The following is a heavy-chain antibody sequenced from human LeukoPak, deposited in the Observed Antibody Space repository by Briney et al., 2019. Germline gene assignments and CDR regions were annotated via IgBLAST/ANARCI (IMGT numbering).Heavy chain of an antibody. Sequence: PGGSLRLSCAASGFTFSNAWMSWVRQAPGKGLEWVANIKQDGSEKYYVDSVKGRFTISRDNAKNSLYLQMNSLRAEDTAVYYCARRGEAMVRGTKRLYYYYYMDVWGKGTTVTISS. D-gene: IGHD3-10*01. J-gene: IGHJ6*03. CDR2: IKQDGSEK. CDR3: ARRGEAMVRGTKRLYYYYYMDV. CDR1: GFTFSNAW. V-gene: IGHV3-7*01.